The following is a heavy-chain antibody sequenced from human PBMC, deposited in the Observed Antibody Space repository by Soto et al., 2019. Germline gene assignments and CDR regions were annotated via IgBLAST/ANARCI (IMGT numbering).Heavy chain of an antibody. V-gene: IGHV1-69*02. Sequence: ASVKVSCKASGGTFSSYTISWVRQAPGQGLEWMGRIIPILGIANYAQKFQGRVTITADKSTSTAYMELSSLGSEDTAVYYCASRRWETYYDFWSGYSWFDPWGQGTLVPVSS. CDR1: GGTFSSYT. CDR3: ASRRWETYYDFWSGYSWFDP. J-gene: IGHJ5*02. CDR2: IIPILGIA. D-gene: IGHD3-3*01.